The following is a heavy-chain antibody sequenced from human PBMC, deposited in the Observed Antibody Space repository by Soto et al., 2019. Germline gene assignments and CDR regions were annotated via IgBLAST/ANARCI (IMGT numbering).Heavy chain of an antibody. Sequence: QVQVVESGGGVVQPGKSLRLSCAASGFTFSSFGMQWVRQAPGKGLEWVAVITYDGTYKYYGDSVKGRFTISRDNSKDTLYLQMDSLRGEDTALYYCARGVVGAAHPIDFWGQGTLVTVSS. CDR3: ARGVVGAAHPIDF. V-gene: IGHV3-30*03. CDR1: GFTFSSFG. D-gene: IGHD1-26*01. J-gene: IGHJ4*02. CDR2: ITYDGTYK.